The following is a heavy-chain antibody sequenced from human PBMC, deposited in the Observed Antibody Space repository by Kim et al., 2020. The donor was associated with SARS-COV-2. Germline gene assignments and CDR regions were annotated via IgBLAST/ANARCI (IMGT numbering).Heavy chain of an antibody. CDR1: GYTFTSYY. J-gene: IGHJ6*02. Sequence: ASVKVSCKASGYTFTSYYMHWVRQAPGQGLEWMGIINPSGGSTSYAQKFQGRVTMTRDTSTSTVYMELSSLRSEDTAVYYCARSTAMVTNYYYYGMDVWGQGTTVTVSS. V-gene: IGHV1-46*01. D-gene: IGHD5-18*01. CDR3: ARSTAMVTNYYYYGMDV. CDR2: INPSGGST.